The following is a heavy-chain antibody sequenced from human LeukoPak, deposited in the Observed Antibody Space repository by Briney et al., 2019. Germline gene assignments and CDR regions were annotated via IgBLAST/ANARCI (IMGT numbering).Heavy chain of an antibody. CDR1: GFIFSNYA. D-gene: IGHD3-22*01. CDR2: ISGSGGSA. CDR3: PRKYDSSGYYVH. Sequence: GGSLRLSCAASGFIFSNYAMSWVRQAPGKGLEWVSTISGSGGSANYADSVKGRFTVSRDNSKNTLYMQMNSLRVEDTAVYYCPRKYDSSGYYVHWGQGTLVTVSS. J-gene: IGHJ4*02. V-gene: IGHV3-23*01.